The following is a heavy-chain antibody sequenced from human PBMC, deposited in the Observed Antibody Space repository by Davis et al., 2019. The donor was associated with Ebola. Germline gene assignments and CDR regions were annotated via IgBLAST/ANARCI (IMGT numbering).Heavy chain of an antibody. CDR1: GGSISSYY. J-gene: IGHJ6*02. Sequence: GSLRLSCTVSGGSISSYYWSWIRQPPGKGLEWIGYIYYSGSTNYNPSLKSRVTISVDTSKNQFSLKLSSVTAADTAVYYCAGEYSSGWYQSNYYGMDVWGQGTTVTVSS. V-gene: IGHV4-59*08. CDR3: AGEYSSGWYQSNYYGMDV. D-gene: IGHD6-19*01. CDR2: IYYSGST.